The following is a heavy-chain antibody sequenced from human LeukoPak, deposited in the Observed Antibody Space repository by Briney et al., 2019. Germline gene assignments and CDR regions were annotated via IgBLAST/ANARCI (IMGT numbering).Heavy chain of an antibody. V-gene: IGHV3-15*04. J-gene: IGHJ4*02. Sequence: PGGSLRLSCAASGFTFSSYAMHWVRQAPGKGLEWVGRIASKTDGGTTDYAAPVKGRFTISRDDSKNTLFLQMNSLKTEDTAVYYCTTGIRGDCGQGTLVTVSS. CDR2: IASKTDGGTT. CDR3: TTGIRGD. CDR1: GFTFSSYA.